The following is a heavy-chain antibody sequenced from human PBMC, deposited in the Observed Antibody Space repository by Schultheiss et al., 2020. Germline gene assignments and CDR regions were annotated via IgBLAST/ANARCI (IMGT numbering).Heavy chain of an antibody. D-gene: IGHD2-15*01. V-gene: IGHV3-33*08. CDR3: ARGLTATSRAVDY. CDR2: IWYDGSNK. J-gene: IGHJ4*02. Sequence: GGSLRLSCAASGFTFSSHWMSWVRQAPGKGLEWVAVIWYDGSNKYYADSVKGRFTISRDNAKNTLYLQMNSLRAEDTAVYYCARGLTATSRAVDYWGQGTLVTVSS. CDR1: GFTFSSHW.